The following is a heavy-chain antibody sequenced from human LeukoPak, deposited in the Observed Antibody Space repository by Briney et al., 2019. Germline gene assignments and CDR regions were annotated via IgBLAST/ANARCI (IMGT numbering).Heavy chain of an antibody. V-gene: IGHV1-46*01. Sequence: GASVKVSCKASGYTFTSYYMHWVRQAPGQGLEWMGIINPSGGSTSYAQKFQGRVTMTRDTSTSTVYMELSSLRSEDTAVYYCARVPSPRLAAAGTPYYYYGMDVWGQGTTVTVSS. D-gene: IGHD6-13*01. CDR1: GYTFTSYY. J-gene: IGHJ6*02. CDR3: ARVPSPRLAAAGTPYYYYGMDV. CDR2: INPSGGST.